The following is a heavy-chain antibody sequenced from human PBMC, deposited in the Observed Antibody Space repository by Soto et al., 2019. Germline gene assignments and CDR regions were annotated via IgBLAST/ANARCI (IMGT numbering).Heavy chain of an antibody. CDR3: AFGYCSGGSCQSEYDAFDM. V-gene: IGHV3-30*03. D-gene: IGHD2-15*01. CDR2: ISYDGSNK. CDR1: GCTFSSYA. Sequence: GGSLRLSCAASGCTFSSYAMSWVRQAPGKGLEWVAVISYDGSNKYYADSVKGRFTISRDNSKNTLYLQMNSLRAEDTAVYYCAFGYCSGGSCQSEYDAFDMWGQGTMVTVSS. J-gene: IGHJ3*02.